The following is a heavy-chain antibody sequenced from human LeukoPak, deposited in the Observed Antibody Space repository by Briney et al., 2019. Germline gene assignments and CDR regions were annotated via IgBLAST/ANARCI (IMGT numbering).Heavy chain of an antibody. J-gene: IGHJ4*02. V-gene: IGHV5-51*01. CDR1: GYSYTNYW. Sequence: GESLKISCKGSGYSYTNYWIGWVRRMPGKGLEWMGIIYPGDSDTRYSPSFQGQVTISVDKSISTAYLQWSSLRASDTAMYYCAITKLVQGYFEYWGQGTLVTVSS. D-gene: IGHD6-6*01. CDR2: IYPGDSDT. CDR3: AITKLVQGYFEY.